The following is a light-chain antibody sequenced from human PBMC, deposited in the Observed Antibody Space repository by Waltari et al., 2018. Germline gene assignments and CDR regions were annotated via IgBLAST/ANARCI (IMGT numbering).Light chain of an antibody. CDR2: AAS. CDR1: QSIKNY. CDR3: QQSYSSPYI. J-gene: IGKJ2*01. Sequence: DIQITQSPSSLSASVGDRVTITCRASQSIKNYLNWYYQKPGKAPRLLIYAASSLHSGVPSRFSGSGSGTDFTLTIISLQPEDFATYYCQQSYSSPYIFGQGTKLEIK. V-gene: IGKV1-39*01.